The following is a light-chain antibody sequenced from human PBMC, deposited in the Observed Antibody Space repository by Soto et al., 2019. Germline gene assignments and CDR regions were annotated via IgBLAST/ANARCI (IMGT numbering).Light chain of an antibody. J-gene: IGKJ1*01. V-gene: IGKV3-11*01. CDR2: ATF. Sequence: IVWPQSPATLSLSPGERATLSCTASQTLSNYLIWYQQKPGQAPRLLIYATFTRATGVPARFSGSGSGTDFTLTISSLEPEDFAIYYCQQYNNRPRTFGQGTKVDIK. CDR3: QQYNNRPRT. CDR1: QTLSNY.